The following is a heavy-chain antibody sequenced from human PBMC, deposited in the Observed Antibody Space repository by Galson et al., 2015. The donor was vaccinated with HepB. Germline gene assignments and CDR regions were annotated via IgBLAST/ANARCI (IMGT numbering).Heavy chain of an antibody. CDR3: ARGSSGWHPPYDY. D-gene: IGHD6-19*01. CDR1: GFTFSSYG. V-gene: IGHV3-33*01. J-gene: IGHJ4*02. CDR2: IWYDGSNK. Sequence: LRLSCAASGFTFSSYGMHWVRQAPGKGLEWVAVIWYDGSNKYYADSVKGRFTISRDNSKNTLYLQMNSLRAEDTAVYYCARGSSGWHPPYDYWGQGTLVTVSS.